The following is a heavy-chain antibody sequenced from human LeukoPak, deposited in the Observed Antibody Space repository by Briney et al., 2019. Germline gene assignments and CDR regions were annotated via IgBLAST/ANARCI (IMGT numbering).Heavy chain of an antibody. D-gene: IGHD3-22*01. V-gene: IGHV1-8*01. CDR2: MNPNSGNT. CDR3: ALLYYDSSGYVVP. J-gene: IGHJ5*02. Sequence: ASVKVSCKASGYTFTSYDINWVRQATGQGLEWMGWMNPNSGNTGYAQKCQGRVTMTRNTSISTAYMELSSLRSEDTAVYYCALLYYDSSGYVVPWGQGTLVTVSS. CDR1: GYTFTSYD.